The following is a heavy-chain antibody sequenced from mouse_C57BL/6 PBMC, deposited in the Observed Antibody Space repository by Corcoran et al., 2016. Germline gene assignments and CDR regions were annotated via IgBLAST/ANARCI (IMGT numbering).Heavy chain of an antibody. CDR1: GYTFTTYG. J-gene: IGHJ1*03. V-gene: IGHV9-3*01. CDR3: ARSFDGYYRGYFDV. CDR2: INTYSGVP. Sequence: QIQLVQSGPELKKPGETVKISCKASGYTFTTYGMSWVKQAPGKGLKWMGWINTYSGVPTYADDFKGRFAFSLETSASTAYLQINNLKNEDTATYFCARSFDGYYRGYFDVWGTGTTVTVSS. D-gene: IGHD2-3*01.